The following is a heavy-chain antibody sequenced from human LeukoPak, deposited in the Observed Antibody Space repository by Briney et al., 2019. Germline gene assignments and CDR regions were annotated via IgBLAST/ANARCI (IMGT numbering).Heavy chain of an antibody. CDR2: MYTSGST. D-gene: IGHD2-15*01. CDR1: GGSISSYY. CDR3: ARDQGAATPEYFDY. Sequence: SETLSLTCTVSGGSISSYYWSWIRQPAGKGLEWIGRMYTSGSTNYNPSLKSRLTMSVDTSKNQFSLKLTSVTAADTAVYYCARDQGAATPEYFDYWGQGTLVTVSS. J-gene: IGHJ4*02. V-gene: IGHV4-4*07.